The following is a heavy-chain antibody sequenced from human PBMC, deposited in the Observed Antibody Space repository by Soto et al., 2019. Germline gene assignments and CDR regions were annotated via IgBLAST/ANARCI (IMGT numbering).Heavy chain of an antibody. Sequence: GGSLRLSCAGSGFSFSDYAIHWVRQASGKGLEWVGRIKNKANNYATASAASLKGRFTVSRDDSRNTAYLQMDSLETDDTAVYYCTRLSEGAYYQYGKNVWGQGTTVTVSS. J-gene: IGHJ6*02. CDR3: TRLSEGAYYQYGKNV. D-gene: IGHD1-26*01. CDR1: GFSFSDYA. CDR2: IKNKANNYAT. V-gene: IGHV3-73*01.